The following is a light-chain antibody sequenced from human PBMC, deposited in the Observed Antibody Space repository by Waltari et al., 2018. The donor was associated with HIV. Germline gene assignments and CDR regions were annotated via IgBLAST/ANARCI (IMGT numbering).Light chain of an antibody. Sequence: QSVLTQPPSVSATPGQKVTISCSGSSSNIATHYVSWYQHFPGTVPKVLIYDNHKRSSGIPDRFSGSKSGTSATLDRPGRQTGDEAHYYCGTWDTSLSAWIFGTGTKVTVL. CDR3: GTWDTSLSAWI. V-gene: IGLV1-51*01. CDR2: DNH. J-gene: IGLJ1*01. CDR1: SSNIATHY.